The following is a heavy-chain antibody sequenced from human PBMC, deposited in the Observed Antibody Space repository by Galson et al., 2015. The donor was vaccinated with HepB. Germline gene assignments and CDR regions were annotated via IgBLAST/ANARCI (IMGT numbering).Heavy chain of an antibody. V-gene: IGHV1-2*04. J-gene: IGHJ3*02. CDR2: INPNSGGT. Sequence: SVKVSCKASGCTFTGYYMHWVRQASGQGLEWMGWINPNSGGTNYAQKFQGWVTMTRGTSISTAYMELSRLRSDDTAVYYCARSDYYDSSGYPPYAFDIWGQGTMVTVSS. D-gene: IGHD3-22*01. CDR3: ARSDYYDSSGYPPYAFDI. CDR1: GCTFTGYY.